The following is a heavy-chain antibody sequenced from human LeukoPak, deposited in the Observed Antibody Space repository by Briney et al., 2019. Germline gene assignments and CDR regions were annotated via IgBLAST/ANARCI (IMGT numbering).Heavy chain of an antibody. CDR1: GFTFSNYA. Sequence: QTGGSLRLSCAASGFTFSNYAMTWVRQAPGKGLEWVSSISGSGGSTYYADSVKGRFTISRDKSKNTLYLQLSSLTAEDTAVYYCATTLNWYFDYWGQGTLVTVSS. J-gene: IGHJ4*02. V-gene: IGHV3-23*01. CDR3: ATTLNWYFDY. CDR2: ISGSGGST.